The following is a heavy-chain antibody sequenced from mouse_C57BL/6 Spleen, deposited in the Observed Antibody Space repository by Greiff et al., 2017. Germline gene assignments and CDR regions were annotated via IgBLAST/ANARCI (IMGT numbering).Heavy chain of an antibody. CDR1: GYTFTSYW. CDR2: IHPNSGST. Sequence: QVQLQQPGAELVKPGASVKLSCKASGYTFTSYWMHWVKQRPGQGLEWIGMIHPNSGSTNYNEKFKSKATLTVDKSSSTAYMQLSSLTSEDSAVYYCARSRDYDAWFAYWGQGTLVTVSA. CDR3: ARSRDYDAWFAY. D-gene: IGHD2-4*01. V-gene: IGHV1-64*01. J-gene: IGHJ3*01.